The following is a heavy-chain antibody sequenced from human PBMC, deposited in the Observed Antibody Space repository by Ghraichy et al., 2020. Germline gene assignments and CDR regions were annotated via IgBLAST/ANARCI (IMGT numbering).Heavy chain of an antibody. V-gene: IGHV3-23*01. J-gene: IGHJ4*02. CDR3: AKERDSSGYYRLFDY. D-gene: IGHD3-22*01. Sequence: GGSLRLSCAASGFTFSSYVMTWVRQAPGKGLEWVSAISGSGGSTYYADSVKGRFTISRDNSKNTLYLQKNSLRAEDTALYYCAKERDSSGYYRLFDYWGQGTLVTVSS. CDR2: ISGSGGST. CDR1: GFTFSSYV.